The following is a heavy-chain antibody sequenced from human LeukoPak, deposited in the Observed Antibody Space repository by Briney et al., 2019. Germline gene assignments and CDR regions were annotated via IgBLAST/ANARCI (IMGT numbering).Heavy chain of an antibody. CDR1: GYTFTDYY. CDR2: INPNSGGT. J-gene: IGHJ4*02. Sequence: ASVKVSCKASGYTFTDYYMHWVRQAPGQGLEWMGWINPNSGGTNYAQKFQGRVTMTRDKSISTAYMELYSLRSDDTAVYYCAREGVDYYDSSGYTYYFDYWGQGTLVTVSS. CDR3: AREGVDYYDSSGYTYYFDY. D-gene: IGHD3-22*01. V-gene: IGHV1-2*02.